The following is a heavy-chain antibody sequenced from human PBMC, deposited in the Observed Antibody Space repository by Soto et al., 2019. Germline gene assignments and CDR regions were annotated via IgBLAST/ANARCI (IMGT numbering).Heavy chain of an antibody. CDR3: ARRVHIPIAAAGNNWFDP. CDR2: IYYSGST. J-gene: IGHJ5*02. V-gene: IGHV4-59*08. D-gene: IGHD6-13*01. Sequence: SETLSLTCTVSGGSIGSYGWSWIRQPPGKGLEWIGYIYYSGSTNYNPSLKSRVTISVDTSKNQFSLKLSSVTAADTAVYYCARRVHIPIAAAGNNWFDPWGQGTLVTV. CDR1: GGSIGSYG.